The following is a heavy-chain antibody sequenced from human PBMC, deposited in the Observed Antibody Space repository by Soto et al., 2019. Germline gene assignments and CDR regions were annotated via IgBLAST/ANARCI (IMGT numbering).Heavy chain of an antibody. CDR3: AIATYYSDTGGSPPRDC. Sequence: SETLSLTCTVSGGSIRSSDYYWTWIRQPPGKGLEWIGYIYYSGSANYNPSLKSRVTISVDTSSNQFSLKLNSVTAADTAVHYCAIATYYSDTGGSPPRDCRGQGTLVTVSS. CDR2: IYYSGSA. J-gene: IGHJ4*02. V-gene: IGHV4-30-4*01. CDR1: GGSIRSSDYY. D-gene: IGHD3-22*01.